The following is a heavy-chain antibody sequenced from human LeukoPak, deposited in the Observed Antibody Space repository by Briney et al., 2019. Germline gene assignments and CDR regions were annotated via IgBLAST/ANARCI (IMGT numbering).Heavy chain of an antibody. J-gene: IGHJ4*02. CDR3: ARGVGYYDSSGYYYGWYFDY. Sequence: ASVKVSCKASGGTFNSYAISWVRQAPGQGLEWMGRIIPIFGTANYAQKFQGRVTITTDEYTSTPYMELSSLRSEHTAVYYCARGVGYYDSSGYYYGWYFDYWGQGTLVTVSS. CDR1: GGTFNSYA. V-gene: IGHV1-69*05. CDR2: IIPIFGTA. D-gene: IGHD3-22*01.